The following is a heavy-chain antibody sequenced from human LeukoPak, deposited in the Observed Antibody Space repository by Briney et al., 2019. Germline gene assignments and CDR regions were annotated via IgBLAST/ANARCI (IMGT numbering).Heavy chain of an antibody. J-gene: IGHJ4*02. CDR2: ISYGGSNK. D-gene: IGHD3-16*02. CDR1: GFTFSSYA. V-gene: IGHV3-30*04. Sequence: GRSLRLSCAASGFTFSSYAMHWVRQAPGKGLEWVAVISYGGSNKYYADSVKGRFTISRDNSKNTLYLQMNSLRAEDTAVYYCAREAYDYVWGSYPFDYWGQGTLVTVSS. CDR3: AREAYDYVWGSYPFDY.